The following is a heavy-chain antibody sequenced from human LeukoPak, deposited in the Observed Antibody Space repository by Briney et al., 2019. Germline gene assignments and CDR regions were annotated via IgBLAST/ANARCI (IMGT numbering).Heavy chain of an antibody. CDR3: XXXXXXXXXXXXXXXXXXXP. CDR2: ISSSSSYI. J-gene: IGHJ5*02. Sequence: XNXVRQAPGXGLXWVSSISSSSSYIYYADSVKGRFTISRDNAKNSLYLQMNSLRAEDGAVYYXXXXXXXXXXXXXXXXXXXXPWGXXXXXXVSS. V-gene: IGHV3-21*01.